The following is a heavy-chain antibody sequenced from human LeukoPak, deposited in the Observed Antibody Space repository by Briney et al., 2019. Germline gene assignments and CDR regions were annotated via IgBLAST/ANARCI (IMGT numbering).Heavy chain of an antibody. D-gene: IGHD2-2*01. CDR1: GGSFSGYY. CDR2: INHSGST. CDR3: ARGDEYCSSTSCYNWFDP. V-gene: IGHV4-34*01. Sequence: SETLSLTCAVYGGSFSGYYWSWIRQPPGKGLEWIGEINHSGSTNYNPSLKSRVTISVDTSKNQFSLKLSSVTAADTAVYYCARGDEYCSSTSCYNWFDPWGQGTLVTVSS. J-gene: IGHJ5*02.